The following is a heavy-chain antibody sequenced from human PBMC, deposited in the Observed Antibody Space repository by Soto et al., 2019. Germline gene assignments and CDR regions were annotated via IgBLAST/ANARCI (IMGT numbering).Heavy chain of an antibody. J-gene: IGHJ5*02. V-gene: IGHV4-61*01. D-gene: IGHD6-19*01. Sequence: PXETLSLPWTVSGGSVSSGSYYWSWIRQPPGKGLEWIVYSYYSGITNYNPSLKSRVTISVDTSKNQFSLKLSSVTAADTAVYYCARVRSSAWYGGGWFEPWGQGTLVTVSS. CDR3: ARVRSSAWYGGGWFEP. CDR2: SYYSGIT. CDR1: GGSVSSGSYY.